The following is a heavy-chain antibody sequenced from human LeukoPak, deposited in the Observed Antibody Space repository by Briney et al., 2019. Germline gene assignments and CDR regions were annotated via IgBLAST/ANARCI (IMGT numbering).Heavy chain of an antibody. CDR2: IDHSGST. J-gene: IGHJ5*02. V-gene: IGHV4-34*01. CDR1: GGSFSGYY. CDR3: ARAFDP. Sequence: SETLSLTCVIYGGSFSGYYWSWIRQPPGKGLEWIGEIDHSGSTNYNPSLKSRVTISVDTSKNQFSLKLSSVTAADTAVYYCARAFDPWGQGTLVTVSS.